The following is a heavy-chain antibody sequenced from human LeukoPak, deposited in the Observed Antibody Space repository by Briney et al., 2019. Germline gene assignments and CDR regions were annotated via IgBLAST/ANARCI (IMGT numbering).Heavy chain of an antibody. J-gene: IGHJ4*02. CDR2: IKQDGSET. D-gene: IGHD3-3*01. CDR1: GFTFSHYW. Sequence: GGPLRLSCAASGFTFSHYWMSWVRQSPVKGLEWVANIKQDGSETYYLDSVKGRFTISRDNAKTSVSLHMHSLRAGDTALFYCARHHRESGTSGYYAPHLDHSGAGALVTVSS. CDR3: ARHHRESGTSGYYAPHLDH. V-gene: IGHV3-7*01.